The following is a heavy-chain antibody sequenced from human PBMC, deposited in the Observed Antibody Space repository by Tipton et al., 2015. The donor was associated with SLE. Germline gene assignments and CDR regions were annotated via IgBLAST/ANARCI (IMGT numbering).Heavy chain of an antibody. Sequence: SLRLSCAASGFTFSSYAMHWVRQAPGKGLEWVAVISYDGSNKYYADSVKARFTISRDNSKNTLYLQMNSLRAEDTAVYYCARVPSGMDVRGQGTTVTVSS. CDR2: ISYDGSNK. V-gene: IGHV3-30*04. CDR1: GFTFSSYA. CDR3: ARVPSGMDV. J-gene: IGHJ6*02.